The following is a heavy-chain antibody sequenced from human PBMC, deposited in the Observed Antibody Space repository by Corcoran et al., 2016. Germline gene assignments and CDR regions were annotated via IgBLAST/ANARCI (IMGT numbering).Heavy chain of an antibody. J-gene: IGHJ4*02. V-gene: IGHV1-69*06. CDR1: GGTFSSYA. CDR2: IIPIFGTE. CDR3: ARAGYYDFWSGYYKGEYFDY. Sequence: QVQLVQSGAEVKKPGSSVKVSCKASGGTFSSYAISWVRQAPGQGLEWMGGIIPIFGTENYAQKFQGRVTITADKSTSTAYMELSSLRSEDTAVYYCARAGYYDFWSGYYKGEYFDYWGQGTLVTVSS. D-gene: IGHD3-3*01.